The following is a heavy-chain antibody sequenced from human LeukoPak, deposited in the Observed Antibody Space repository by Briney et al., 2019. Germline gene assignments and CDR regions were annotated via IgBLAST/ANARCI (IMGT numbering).Heavy chain of an antibody. D-gene: IGHD3-10*01. CDR3: ARRFGSDGDY. CDR2: ISPYNGNT. CDR1: GGTFSSYA. V-gene: IGHV1-18*01. J-gene: IGHJ4*02. Sequence: ASVKVSCKASGGTFSSYAISWVRQAPGQGLEWMGWISPYNGNTNYAQKFQGRVTMTSDTPTSTAYMELRSLRFDDTAVYYCARRFGSDGDYWGQGTPVTVSS.